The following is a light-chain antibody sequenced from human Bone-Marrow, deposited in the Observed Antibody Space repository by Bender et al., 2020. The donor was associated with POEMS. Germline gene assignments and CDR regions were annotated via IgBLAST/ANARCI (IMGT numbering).Light chain of an antibody. CDR2: AVN. CDR1: ANDVARYDF. CDR3: TSYTSTGTQV. Sequence: QSALIQPRSVSGSPGQLVTISCIGTANDVARYDFVSWYQRHPGKAPKLLIFAVNRRPSGVPNRFSGSKSGNTASLTISGLQAEDEAEYYCTSYTSTGTQVFGGGTKLTVL. J-gene: IGLJ3*02. V-gene: IGLV2-11*01.